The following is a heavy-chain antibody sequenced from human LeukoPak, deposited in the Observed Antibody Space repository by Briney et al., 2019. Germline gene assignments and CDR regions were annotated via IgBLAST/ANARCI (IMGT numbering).Heavy chain of an antibody. CDR1: GYSISSGYY. J-gene: IGHJ4*02. CDR3: ARASMDSSSPVDY. CDR2: IYHSGST. V-gene: IGHV4-38-2*02. D-gene: IGHD6-6*01. Sequence: SETLSLTCTVSGYSISSGYYWGWIRQPPGKGLEWIGSIYHSGSTYYNPSLKSRVTISVDTSKNQFSLKLSSVTAADTAVYYCARASMDSSSPVDYWGQGTLVTVSS.